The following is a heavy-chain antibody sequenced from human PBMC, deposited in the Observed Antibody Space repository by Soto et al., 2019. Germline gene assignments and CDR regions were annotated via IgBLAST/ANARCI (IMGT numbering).Heavy chain of an antibody. V-gene: IGHV5-51*01. CDR1: GYSFTRYW. CDR2: IYLGDSDT. J-gene: IGHJ3*02. Sequence: GESLKISCKGSGYSFTRYWISWVRQLPGKGLEWMGIIYLGDSDTRYSPSFQGQVTVSADKSISSAYLQWSSLKASDTAMYYCAGLRTEDGLLVAFDIWGEGTMVTVSS. D-gene: IGHD2-21*01. CDR3: AGLRTEDGLLVAFDI.